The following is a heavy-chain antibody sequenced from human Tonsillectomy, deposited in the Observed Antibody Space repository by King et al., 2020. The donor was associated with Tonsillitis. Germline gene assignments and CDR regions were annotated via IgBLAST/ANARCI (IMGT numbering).Heavy chain of an antibody. CDR1: GFTFSTYG. CDR3: ASDGGYDTSGFLRH. V-gene: IGHV3-33*01. D-gene: IGHD3-22*01. CDR2: IWYDGSNE. J-gene: IGHJ4*02. Sequence: VQLVESGGGVVQPGRSLRLSCAASGFTFSTYGMHWVRQAPGTGLEWVAVIWYDGSNEYSAASVKGRFTISRDNHKNTLYLQMNSLRAEDTAVYFCASDGGYDTSGFLRHWGQGTLVTVSS.